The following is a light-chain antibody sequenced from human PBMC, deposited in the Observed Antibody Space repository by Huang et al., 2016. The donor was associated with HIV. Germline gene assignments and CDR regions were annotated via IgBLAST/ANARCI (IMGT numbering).Light chain of an antibody. V-gene: IGKV4-1*01. CDR2: WAS. J-gene: IGKJ1*01. Sequence: DIVMTQSPDSLAVSLGEAATLTCRSSQSVLSSATNKNYLAWFQQKSGQSPKLLIFWASTREAGVPDRLSASGSGTHFTLTINNVKTEYVAIYYCQQYYTSPQTFGPGTRVEI. CDR3: QQYYTSPQT. CDR1: QSVLSSATNKNY.